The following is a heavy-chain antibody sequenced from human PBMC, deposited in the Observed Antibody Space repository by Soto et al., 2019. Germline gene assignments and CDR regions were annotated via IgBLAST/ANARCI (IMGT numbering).Heavy chain of an antibody. CDR1: GFTFTTYA. V-gene: IGHV3-30*04. Sequence: QVQLVESGGGVVQPGRSLRLSCAAAGFTFTTYAIHWVRQAPGKGLEWVAVISNDGRGKYYADSVKGRFTISRDNSKNTLYLQMNSLRSDHTAVYYCARDQCFGGGRSGYCFDFWGQGTLVTVSS. CDR2: ISNDGRGK. D-gene: IGHD6-25*01. CDR3: ARDQCFGGGRSGYCFDF. J-gene: IGHJ4*02.